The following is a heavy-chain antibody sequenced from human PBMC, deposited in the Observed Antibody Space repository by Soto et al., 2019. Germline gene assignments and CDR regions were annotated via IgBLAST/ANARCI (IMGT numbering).Heavy chain of an antibody. Sequence: GESLKISCKGSGYSFTSYWIGWVRQMPGKGLEWMGIIYPGDSDTRYSPSFQGQVTISADKSISTAYLQWSSLKASDTAMYYCARHRPVYCSGGSCDWYDPWSQGTLVTVSS. CDR1: GYSFTSYW. J-gene: IGHJ5*02. CDR2: IYPGDSDT. V-gene: IGHV5-51*01. D-gene: IGHD2-15*01. CDR3: ARHRPVYCSGGSCDWYDP.